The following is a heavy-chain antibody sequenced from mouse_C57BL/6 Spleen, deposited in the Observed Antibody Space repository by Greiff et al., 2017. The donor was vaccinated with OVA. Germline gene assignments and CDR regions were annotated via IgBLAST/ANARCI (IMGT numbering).Heavy chain of an antibody. CDR2: IWTGGGT. V-gene: IGHV2-9-1*01. Sequence: QVQLQQSGPGLVAPSQSLSITCTVSGFSLTSYAISWVRQPPGKGLEWLGVIWTGGGTNYNSALKSRLSISKDNSKSQVFLKMNSLQTDDTARYYCARNPPPREPGLRRTEAMDYWGQGTSVTVSS. CDR3: ARNPPPREPGLRRTEAMDY. D-gene: IGHD2-4*01. CDR1: GFSLTSYA. J-gene: IGHJ4*01.